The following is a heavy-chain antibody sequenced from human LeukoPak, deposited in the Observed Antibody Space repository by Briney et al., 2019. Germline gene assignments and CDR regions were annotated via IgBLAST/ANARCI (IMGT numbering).Heavy chain of an antibody. D-gene: IGHD2/OR15-2a*01. CDR1: AYTVTSYD. Sequence: ASVKVSCMASAYTVTSYDFTWVRQAPGQGLEWMGWISAYHGHTKYAQKLQGRVTMTTDTSTSTAYMELRSLRSDDTAVYYCARVRTTLLDNWGQGTLVTVSS. CDR3: ARVRTTLLDN. J-gene: IGHJ4*02. CDR2: ISAYHGHT. V-gene: IGHV1-18*01.